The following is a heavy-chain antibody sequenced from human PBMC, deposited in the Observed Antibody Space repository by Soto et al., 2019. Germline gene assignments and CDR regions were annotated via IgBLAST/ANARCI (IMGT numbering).Heavy chain of an antibody. CDR2: INAGNGNT. Sequence: QVQLVQSGAEVKKPGASVKVSCKASGYTFTSYAMHWVRQAPGRRLEWMGWINAGNGNTKYSQKFQGRVTITRDTSASTAYMELSSLRSEDTAVYYCARAAGSSIAVALVWGQGTLVTVSS. CDR3: ARAAGSSIAVALV. D-gene: IGHD6-19*01. V-gene: IGHV1-3*01. CDR1: GYTFTSYA. J-gene: IGHJ4*02.